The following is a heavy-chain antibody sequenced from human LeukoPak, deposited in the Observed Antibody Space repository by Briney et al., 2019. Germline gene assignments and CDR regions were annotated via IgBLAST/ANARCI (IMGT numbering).Heavy chain of an antibody. D-gene: IGHD3-22*01. J-gene: IGHJ3*02. V-gene: IGHV3-9*01. Sequence: GGSLRLSCAASGFTFDDYAMHWVRQAPGKGLEWVSGISWNSGSIGYADSVKDRFTISRDNAKNSLYLQMNSLRAEDTALYYCAKGNDYDSSGYLNDAFDIWGQGTMVTVSS. CDR1: GFTFDDYA. CDR3: AKGNDYDSSGYLNDAFDI. CDR2: ISWNSGSI.